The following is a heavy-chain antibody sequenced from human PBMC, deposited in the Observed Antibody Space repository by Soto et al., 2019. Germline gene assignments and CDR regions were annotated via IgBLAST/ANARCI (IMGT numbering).Heavy chain of an antibody. V-gene: IGHV4-30-4*01. CDR1: GGTINSGDYF. CDR2: IFYAGST. Sequence: PSETLSLTCSVSGGTINSGDYFWSWIRQPPGKGLEWIGSIFYAGSTYYSPSLKSRASMSMDTSKNLFSLRLRFLTAADTAVYHCARFVRSCSATTCSTRADVWGQGITVTVPS. D-gene: IGHD2-2*01. CDR3: ARFVRSCSATTCSTRADV. J-gene: IGHJ6*02.